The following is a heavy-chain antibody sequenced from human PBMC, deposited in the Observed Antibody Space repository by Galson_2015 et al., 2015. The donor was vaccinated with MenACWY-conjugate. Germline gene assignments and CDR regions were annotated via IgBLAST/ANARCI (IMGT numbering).Heavy chain of an antibody. Sequence: SETLSLTCTVSVGPISSSSYSWGWVRQPPGKGLEWVGSVYYSGSPYYNPSLKSRATISVETSKNQFSLKLSSVTAADTAVYYCASPFRELELAYDAFDIWGQGTMVTVSS. J-gene: IGHJ3*02. CDR2: VYYSGSP. D-gene: IGHD1-1*01. CDR3: ASPFRELELAYDAFDI. V-gene: IGHV4-39*01. CDR1: VGPISSSSYS.